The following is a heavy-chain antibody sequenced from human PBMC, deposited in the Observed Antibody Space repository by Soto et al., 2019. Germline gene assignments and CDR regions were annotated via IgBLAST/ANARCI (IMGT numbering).Heavy chain of an antibody. J-gene: IGHJ4*02. V-gene: IGHV3-23*01. CDR3: ANTPPRMVRGVIVGY. D-gene: IGHD3-10*01. CDR1: GFTFSSYA. Sequence: EVQLLESGGGLGQPGGSLRLSCAASGFTFSSYAMSWVRQAPGKGLEWVSAISGSGGSTYYADSVKGRFTISRDNSKNTLYLQMNSLRPEDTAVYDCANTPPRMVRGVIVGYWGQGTLVTVSS. CDR2: ISGSGGST.